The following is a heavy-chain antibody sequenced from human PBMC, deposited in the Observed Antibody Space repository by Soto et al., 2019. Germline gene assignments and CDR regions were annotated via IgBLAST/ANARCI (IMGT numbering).Heavy chain of an antibody. Sequence: QVQLVESGGGVVQPGRSLRLSCAASGFTFSSYGMHWVRQAPGKGLEWVAAISYDGTNKYYADSVKGRFTISRDNSKNTLYLQMNSLRAEDTAVYYCAKDLLRPGRAYGMDVWGQGTTVTVSS. CDR3: AKDLLRPGRAYGMDV. CDR2: ISYDGTNK. J-gene: IGHJ6*02. V-gene: IGHV3-30*18. CDR1: GFTFSSYG.